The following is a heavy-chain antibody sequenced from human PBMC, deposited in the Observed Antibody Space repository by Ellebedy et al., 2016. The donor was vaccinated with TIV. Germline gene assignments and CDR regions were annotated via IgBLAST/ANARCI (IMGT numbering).Heavy chain of an antibody. D-gene: IGHD6-13*01. J-gene: IGHJ6*03. CDR1: GGSISSYY. CDR3: ARGRLAAAGTSYYYYYMDV. Sequence: SETLSLTXTVSGGSISSYYWSWIRQPAGKGLEWIGRIYTSGSTNYNPSLKSRVTMSVDTSKNQFSLKLSSVTAADTAVYYCARGRLAAAGTSYYYYYMDVWGKGTTVTVSS. V-gene: IGHV4-4*07. CDR2: IYTSGST.